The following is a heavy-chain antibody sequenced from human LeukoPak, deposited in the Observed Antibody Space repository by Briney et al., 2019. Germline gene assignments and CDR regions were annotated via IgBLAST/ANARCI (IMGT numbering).Heavy chain of an antibody. D-gene: IGHD5-12*01. CDR1: GASTSHFY. V-gene: IGHV4-59*01. CDR2: MHNSGSS. CDR3: ARSAEWLRNAFDI. J-gene: IGHJ3*02. Sequence: SETLSLTCSVSGASTSHFYWNWIRQPPGKGLEWIGYMHNSGSSKHSPSLKGRVTISIDTSKNQFSLQLTSVTAADTAIYYCARSAEWLRNAFDIRGQGTMVSVSS.